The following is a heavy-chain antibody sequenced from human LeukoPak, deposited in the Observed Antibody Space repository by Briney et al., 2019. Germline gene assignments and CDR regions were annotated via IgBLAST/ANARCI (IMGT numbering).Heavy chain of an antibody. Sequence: GGSLRLSCAASGFTFSDYYMSWIRQAPGKGLEWVSYISSSGSTIYYADSVKGRFTISRDNAKNSLYLRMNSLRAEDTAVYYCASTIAVAGTALDYWGQGTLVTVSS. CDR2: ISSSGSTI. CDR3: ASTIAVAGTALDY. V-gene: IGHV3-11*01. J-gene: IGHJ4*02. CDR1: GFTFSDYY. D-gene: IGHD6-19*01.